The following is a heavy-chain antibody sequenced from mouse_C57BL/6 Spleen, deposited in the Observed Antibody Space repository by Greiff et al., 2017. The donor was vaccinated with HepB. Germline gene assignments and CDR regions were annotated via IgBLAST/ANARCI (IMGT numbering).Heavy chain of an antibody. CDR2: ISYDGSN. V-gene: IGHV3-6*01. CDR3: ARAELGDWYFDV. Sequence: VQLKESGPGLVKPSQSLSLTCSVTGYSITSGYYWNWIRQFPGNKLEWMGYISYDGSNNYNPSLKNRISITRDTSKNQFFLKLNSVTTEDTATYYCARAELGDWYFDVWGTGTTVTVSS. J-gene: IGHJ1*03. D-gene: IGHD4-1*01. CDR1: GYSITSGYY.